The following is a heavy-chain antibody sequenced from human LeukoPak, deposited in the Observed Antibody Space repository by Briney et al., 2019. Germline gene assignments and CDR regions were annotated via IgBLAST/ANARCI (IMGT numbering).Heavy chain of an antibody. CDR1: GFTYSSYS. Sequence: PGGSLRLSCAASGFTYSSYSMNWFRQAPGKGLDWVSSISSTSIHIYYADSVNGRFTISRDNAENSLYLQMNSLRAEDTAVHYCVLGGAGGIRDVAYDIWGQGTMVTVSS. V-gene: IGHV3-21*01. CDR2: ISSTSIHI. J-gene: IGHJ3*02. CDR3: VLGGAGGIRDVAYDI. D-gene: IGHD6-13*01.